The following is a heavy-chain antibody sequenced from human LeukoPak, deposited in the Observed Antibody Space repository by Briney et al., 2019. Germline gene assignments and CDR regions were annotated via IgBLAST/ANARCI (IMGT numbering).Heavy chain of an antibody. CDR1: GYTFTSYD. CDR2: MNPNSGHT. D-gene: IGHD5-12*01. V-gene: IGHV1-8*01. CDR3: ARGESSGYDGRFEY. J-gene: IGHJ4*02. Sequence: ASVKVSCKVSGYTFTSYDINWVRQATGQGLEWMGWMNPNSGHTGYAQKFQGTVTMTKNISISTAYIELGSLRSEDTAVYYCARGESSGYDGRFEYWGQGTLVTVSS.